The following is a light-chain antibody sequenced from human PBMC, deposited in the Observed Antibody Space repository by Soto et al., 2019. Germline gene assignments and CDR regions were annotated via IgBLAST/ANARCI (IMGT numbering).Light chain of an antibody. V-gene: IGKV1-39*01. Sequence: IRVTQSASSLSASVGDRITITCRASQRFSRYFNWYQGKPGKAPKLLRKAASSVEMGVQSRFSGGGCRTDFTLTISSLQPEDLAPYYSQQSYSTPSTFGGGTKVGS. CDR1: QRFSRY. CDR3: QQSYSTPST. J-gene: IGKJ4*01. CDR2: AAS.